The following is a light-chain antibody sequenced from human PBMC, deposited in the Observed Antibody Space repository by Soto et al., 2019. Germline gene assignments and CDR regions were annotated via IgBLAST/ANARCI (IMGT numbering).Light chain of an antibody. Sequence: QSALTQPASVSRSPGQSITISCTGTSSDVGGYNYVSWYQQHPGKAPKLMIYDVSNRPSGVSNRFSGSKSGNTASLTISGLKAEDEADYYCSSYTSSSTRVFGTGTKLTVL. CDR3: SSYTSSSTRV. CDR2: DVS. V-gene: IGLV2-14*01. J-gene: IGLJ1*01. CDR1: SSDVGGYNY.